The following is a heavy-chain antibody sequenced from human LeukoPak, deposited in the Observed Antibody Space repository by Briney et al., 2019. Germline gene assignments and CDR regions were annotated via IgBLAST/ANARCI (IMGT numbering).Heavy chain of an antibody. CDR1: GFTFSSYA. D-gene: IGHD3/OR15-3a*01. J-gene: IGHJ3*02. CDR3: AKERWTTTAFDI. CDR2: ISGSGGST. V-gene: IGHV3-23*01. Sequence: GGSLRLSCAASGFTFSSYAMSWVRQAPGKGLEWVSYISGSGGSTYYADSVKGRLTISRDNSENTLYLQVSSLRAEDTAVYYCAKERWTTTAFDIWGQGTLVTVSS.